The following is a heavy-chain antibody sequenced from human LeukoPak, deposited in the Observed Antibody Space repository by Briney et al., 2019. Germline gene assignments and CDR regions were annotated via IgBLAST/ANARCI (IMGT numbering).Heavy chain of an antibody. V-gene: IGHV3-23*01. CDR2: INDSGGNT. D-gene: IGHD3-10*01. Sequence: GGSLRHSCAASGFTFSSYAMSWVRQAPGKGLEWVSLINDSGGNTYYADSVKGRFTISRDNSKNTLFLQMSSLRAEDTAVYYCAKTSAGIRGGYFDYWGQGTLVTVSS. CDR3: AKTSAGIRGGYFDY. CDR1: GFTFSSYA. J-gene: IGHJ4*02.